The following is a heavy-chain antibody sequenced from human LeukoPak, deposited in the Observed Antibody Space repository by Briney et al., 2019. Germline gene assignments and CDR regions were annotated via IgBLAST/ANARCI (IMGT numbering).Heavy chain of an antibody. CDR3: ARAYAGIAVASGAFDI. V-gene: IGHV1-24*01. Sequence: ASVKVSCKVSGYTLTELSMHWVRQAPGKGLEWMGGFDPEDGETIYAQKFQGRVTITRNTSISTAYMELSSLRSEDTAVYYCARAYAGIAVASGAFDIWGQGTMVTVSS. CDR2: FDPEDGET. D-gene: IGHD6-19*01. J-gene: IGHJ3*02. CDR1: GYTLTELS.